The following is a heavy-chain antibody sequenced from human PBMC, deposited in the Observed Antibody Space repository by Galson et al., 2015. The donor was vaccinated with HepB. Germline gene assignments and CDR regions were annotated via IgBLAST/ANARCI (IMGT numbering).Heavy chain of an antibody. CDR1: GFTVSSNY. CDR3: ARGNAGYSGYDYFDY. CDR2: IYSGGST. V-gene: IGHV3-53*01. J-gene: IGHJ4*02. D-gene: IGHD5-12*01. Sequence: SLRLSCAASGFTVSSNYMSWVRQAPGKGLEWVSVIYSGGSTYYADSVKGRFTISRDNSKNTLYLQMNSLRAEDTAVYYCARGNAGYSGYDYFDYWGQGTLVTVSS.